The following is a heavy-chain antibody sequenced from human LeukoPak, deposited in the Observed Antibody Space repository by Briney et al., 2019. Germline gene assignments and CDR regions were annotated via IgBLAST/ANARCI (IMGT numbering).Heavy chain of an antibody. CDR1: GFTLSSYA. CDR3: AKYGRRDGYNSIRYFDY. CDR2: ISGSGGST. D-gene: IGHD5-24*01. Sequence: PGGSLRLSCAASGFTLSSYAMTWVRQAPGKGLEWVSAISGSGGSTYYADSVKGRFTISRDNSKNTLYLQMNSLRAEDTAVYYCAKYGRRDGYNSIRYFDYWGQGTLVTVSS. J-gene: IGHJ4*02. V-gene: IGHV3-23*01.